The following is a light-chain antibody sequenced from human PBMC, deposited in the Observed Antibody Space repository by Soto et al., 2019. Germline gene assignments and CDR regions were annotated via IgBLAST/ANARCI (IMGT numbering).Light chain of an antibody. CDR2: DAS. CDR3: QQRQQRSTWLT. Sequence: EVVLTQSPATLSLSPGERATLSCRASQSVGTYLAWYQQRPGQAPRLLISDASNRATGIPARFSGSWSGTDFTLTISSLEPEDFAVYYCQQRQQRSTWLTFGGGTKVEMK. CDR1: QSVGTY. V-gene: IGKV3-11*01. J-gene: IGKJ4*01.